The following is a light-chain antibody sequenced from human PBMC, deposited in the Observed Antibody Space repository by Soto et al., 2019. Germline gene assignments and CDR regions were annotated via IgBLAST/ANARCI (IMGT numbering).Light chain of an antibody. V-gene: IGKV1-5*01. J-gene: IGKJ3*01. CDR1: QSISSW. CDR2: DAS. CDR3: QQYSSYSFT. Sequence: GDRVTITCRASQSISSWLAWYQQKPGKAPKFLIYDASSLESGVPSRFSGSGSGTEFTLTISSLQPDDFATYYCQQYSSYSFTFGPGTKVDIK.